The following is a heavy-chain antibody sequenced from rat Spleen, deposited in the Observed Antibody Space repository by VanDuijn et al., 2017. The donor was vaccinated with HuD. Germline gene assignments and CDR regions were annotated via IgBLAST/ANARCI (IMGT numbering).Heavy chain of an antibody. CDR1: GHSITSSYR. Sequence: EVQLQESGPGPVKVSESLSLTCSVTGHSITSSYRWNWIRKFPGNKLEWMGYINSAGTTNYNPSLKSRISITRDTSNNQFFLQVNSVTTEDTGTYFCARSDGTHYYLPFANWGQGTLVTVSS. CDR2: INSAGTT. CDR3: ARSDGTHYYLPFAN. D-gene: IGHD1-12*02. V-gene: IGHV3-3*01. J-gene: IGHJ3*01.